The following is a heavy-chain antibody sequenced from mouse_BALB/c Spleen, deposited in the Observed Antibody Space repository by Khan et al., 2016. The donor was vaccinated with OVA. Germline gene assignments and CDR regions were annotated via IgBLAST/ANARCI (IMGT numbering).Heavy chain of an antibody. D-gene: IGHD1-1*01. CDR1: GYAFTDYN. Sequence: VRLQQSGPELVKPGASVKIPCKASGYAFTDYNMDWVKQSHGKSLEWIGDITPNNGGTIYNPNFKGKATLTVDKSSNTAYMELRSLTSEDTAVCYCARGGFGIPFAYWGQGTLVTVSA. V-gene: IGHV1-18*01. J-gene: IGHJ3*01. CDR2: ITPNNGGT. CDR3: ARGGFGIPFAY.